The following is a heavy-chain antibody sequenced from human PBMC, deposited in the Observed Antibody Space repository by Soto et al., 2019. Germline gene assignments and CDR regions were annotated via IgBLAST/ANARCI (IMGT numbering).Heavy chain of an antibody. CDR1: GGSFSGYY. J-gene: IGHJ5*02. Sequence: QVQLQQWGAGLLKPSETLSLTCAVYGGSFSGYYWSWIRQPPGKGLEWIGEINHSGSTNYNPSLKSRVPISVDTSTNQFALKLSSVTAADTAVYYCARVGVVVPAAHNWFDPWGQGTLVTVSS. CDR3: ARVGVVVPAAHNWFDP. CDR2: INHSGST. V-gene: IGHV4-34*01. D-gene: IGHD2-21*02.